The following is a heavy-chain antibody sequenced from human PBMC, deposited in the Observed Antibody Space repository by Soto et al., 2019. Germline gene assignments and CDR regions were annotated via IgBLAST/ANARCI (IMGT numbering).Heavy chain of an antibody. D-gene: IGHD1-26*01. CDR2: IWYDGSNK. CDR1: GFTFSSYG. Sequence: GGSLRLSCAASGFTFSSYGMHWVRQAPGKGLEWVAVIWYDGSNKYYADSVKGRFTISRDNSKNTLYLQMNSLRAEDTAVYYCARAEGGATPFDYWGQGTLVTVSS. J-gene: IGHJ4*02. CDR3: ARAEGGATPFDY. V-gene: IGHV3-33*08.